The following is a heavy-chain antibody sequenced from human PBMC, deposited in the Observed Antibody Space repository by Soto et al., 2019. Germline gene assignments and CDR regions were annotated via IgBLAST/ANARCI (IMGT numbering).Heavy chain of an antibody. CDR1: GFTFSSYA. J-gene: IGHJ6*02. CDR2: ISYDGSNK. CDR3: ETRPATNMDV. V-gene: IGHV3-30-3*01. D-gene: IGHD1-26*01. Sequence: GGSLRLSCAASGFTFSSYAMHWVRQAPGKGLEWVAVISYDGSNKYYADSVKGRFTISRDNSKNTLYLQMNSLRAEDTAVYYCETRPATNMDVWGQGTTVTVSS.